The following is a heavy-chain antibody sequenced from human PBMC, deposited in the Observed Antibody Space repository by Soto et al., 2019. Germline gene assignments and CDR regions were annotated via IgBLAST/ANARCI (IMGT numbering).Heavy chain of an antibody. J-gene: IGHJ4*02. CDR2: ITGGATNA. D-gene: IGHD6-6*01. CDR3: AKEAARPGPCDS. V-gene: IGHV3-23*01. CDR1: GFTFSSYP. Sequence: EVQLLESGGGLVQPGGSLRLSCEASGFTFSSYPMSWVRQAPGKGLEWISGITGGATNAYYADSVKGRITISRDNSKNKVYLQLNSLKAEDTAVYLCAKEAARPGPCDSWGQGTLVTVSS.